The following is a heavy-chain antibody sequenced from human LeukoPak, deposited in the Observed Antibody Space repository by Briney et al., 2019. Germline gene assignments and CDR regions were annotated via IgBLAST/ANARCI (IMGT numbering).Heavy chain of an antibody. D-gene: IGHD5-12*01. CDR1: GFTFSSYG. V-gene: IGHV3-33*01. J-gene: IGHJ4*02. Sequence: LPGRSLRLSCAASGFTFSSYGMHWVRQAPGKGLEWVAVIWYDGSNKYYADSVKGRFTISRDNSKNTLYLQMNSLRAEDTAVYYCARDPDIVATTPQPDYWGQGTLVTVSS. CDR2: IWYDGSNK. CDR3: ARDPDIVATTPQPDY.